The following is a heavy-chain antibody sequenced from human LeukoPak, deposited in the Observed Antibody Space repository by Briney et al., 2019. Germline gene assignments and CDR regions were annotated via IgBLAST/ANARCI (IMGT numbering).Heavy chain of an antibody. V-gene: IGHV5-51*01. CDR1: GYSFFSNYW. CDR2: LYPGDSDT. Sequence: GESLKISCKAYGYSFFSNYWIAWVRQMPGKGLEWMGILYPGDSDTRYSPSFQGQVTISADKSISTAYLQWSSLKASDTAMYYCARVEGYSLGYWGQGTLVTVSS. D-gene: IGHD5-18*01. CDR3: ARVEGYSLGY. J-gene: IGHJ4*02.